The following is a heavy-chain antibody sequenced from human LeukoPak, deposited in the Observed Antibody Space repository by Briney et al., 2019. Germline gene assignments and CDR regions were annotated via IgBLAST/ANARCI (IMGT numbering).Heavy chain of an antibody. V-gene: IGHV3-30-3*01. Sequence: GGSLRLSCAASGFTFSSSAMHWVRQAPGKGLEWVAVISYDGSNKYYADSVKGRFTISRDNSKNTLYLQMNSLRAEDTAVYYCARDAAAIRTVYSAFDIWGQGTMVTVSS. D-gene: IGHD2-21*02. J-gene: IGHJ3*02. CDR1: GFTFSSSA. CDR3: ARDAAAIRTVYSAFDI. CDR2: ISYDGSNK.